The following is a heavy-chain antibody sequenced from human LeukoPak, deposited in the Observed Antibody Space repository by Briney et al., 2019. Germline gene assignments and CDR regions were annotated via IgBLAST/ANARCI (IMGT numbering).Heavy chain of an antibody. V-gene: IGHV1-46*01. CDR1: GYTFTSYY. CDR3: ARATGGSPYYFDY. J-gene: IGHJ4*02. Sequence: ASVKVSCKASGYTFTSYYLHWVRQAPGQGLEWMGIINPSGGSTTSAQKFQGRVTMTRDRSAGTVYLELSSLRSEDTAVYYCARATGGSPYYFDYWGQGILVTVSS. CDR2: INPSGGST. D-gene: IGHD1-26*01.